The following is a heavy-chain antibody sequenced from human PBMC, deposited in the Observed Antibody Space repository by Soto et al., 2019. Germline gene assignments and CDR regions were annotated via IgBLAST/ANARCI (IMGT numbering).Heavy chain of an antibody. D-gene: IGHD3-22*01. J-gene: IGHJ6*02. CDR2: ITTTSSTM. CDR1: GFIFSDYS. CDR3: ARDSSGRQYYGMDV. Sequence: GPLRLSCTPSGFIFSDYSMNWVRQAPGKGLEWISYITTTSSTMYYADSVTGRFTISRDNAKNSLYLQRNSLRDEDTAVYYCARDSSGRQYYGMDVWGQGTTVTVSS. V-gene: IGHV3-48*02.